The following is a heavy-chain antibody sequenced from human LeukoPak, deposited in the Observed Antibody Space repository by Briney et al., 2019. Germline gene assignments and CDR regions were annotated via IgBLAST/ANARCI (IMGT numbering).Heavy chain of an antibody. J-gene: IGHJ4*02. D-gene: IGHD6-19*01. CDR1: GVSISTYY. V-gene: IGHV4-4*07. Sequence: PSETLSLTCTVSGVSISTYYYSWIRQPAGKGLEWIGRIYSSGSTNYNPSLTSRVTMSVETSKNQFSLILSSVTASDTAVYYCARKNSGGWYFDYWGQGTLVTVSS. CDR3: ARKNSGGWYFDY. CDR2: IYSSGST.